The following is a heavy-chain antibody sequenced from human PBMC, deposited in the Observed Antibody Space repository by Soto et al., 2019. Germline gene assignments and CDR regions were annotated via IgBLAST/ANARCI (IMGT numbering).Heavy chain of an antibody. V-gene: IGHV4-59*01. CDR3: ARDPGYSSSWYGWFDP. CDR1: GGSISSYY. Sequence: SETLSLTCTVSGGSISSYYWSWIRQPPGKGLEWIGYIYYSGSTNYNPSLKNRVTISVDTSKNQFSLKLSSVTAADTAVYYCARDPGYSSSWYGWFDPWGQGTLVTVSS. J-gene: IGHJ5*02. CDR2: IYYSGST. D-gene: IGHD6-13*01.